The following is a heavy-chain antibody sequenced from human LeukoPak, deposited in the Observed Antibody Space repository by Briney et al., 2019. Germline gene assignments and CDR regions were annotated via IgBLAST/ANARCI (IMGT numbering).Heavy chain of an antibody. J-gene: IGHJ4*02. CDR1: GFTFSSYS. CDR2: ISSSSGYI. Sequence: KPGGSLRLSCAASGFTFSSYSMNWVRQAPGKGLEWVSSISSSSGYIYYADSVKGRFTISRDNAKNSLYLRMNSLRAEDTAVYYCARVPSDYWGQGTLATVSS. CDR3: ARVPSDY. V-gene: IGHV3-21*06.